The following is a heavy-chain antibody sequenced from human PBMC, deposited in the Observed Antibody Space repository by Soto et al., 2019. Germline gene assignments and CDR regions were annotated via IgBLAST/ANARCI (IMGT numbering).Heavy chain of an antibody. CDR1: GGSFSDYY. V-gene: IGHV4-34*01. CDR3: VGGRGRLVGFDY. CDR2: INYSGTT. Sequence: QVQLEQWGPGLLKPSETLSLTCAVNGGSFSDYYWSWIRQSPGKGLEWIAEINYSGTTNYSPSLKSRVTMSVDTSKKQFSLKLSSAAAADTAVYFCVGGRGRLVGFDYWGQGTLVTVSS. D-gene: IGHD1-26*01. J-gene: IGHJ4*02.